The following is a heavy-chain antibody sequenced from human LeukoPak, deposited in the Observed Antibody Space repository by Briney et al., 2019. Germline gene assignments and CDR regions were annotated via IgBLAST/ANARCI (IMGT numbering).Heavy chain of an antibody. V-gene: IGHV4-61*01. CDR2: IYYRGST. J-gene: IGHJ4*02. CDR3: AREARYCSGGSCLDY. CDR1: GGSVSSTSYY. D-gene: IGHD2-15*01. Sequence: SETLSLTCTVSGGSVSSTSYYWSWIRQPPGKGLEWIGYIYYRGSTNYNPSLKSRVTISVDTSKNQFSLRLSSVTAAHPAVLDFAREARYCSGGSCLDYWGQGTLVTVSS.